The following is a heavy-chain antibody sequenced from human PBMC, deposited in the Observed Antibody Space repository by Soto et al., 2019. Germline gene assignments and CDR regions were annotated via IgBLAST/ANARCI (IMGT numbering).Heavy chain of an antibody. V-gene: IGHV4-39*01. CDR1: GGSISSSSYY. Sequence: PSETLSLTCTVSGGSISSSSYYWGWILQPPGKGLEWVGSIYYSGSTYYNPSLKSRVTISVDTSKNQFSLKLSSVTAADTAVYYCASLSSPIDSGYAGDYWGQGTLVTVSS. D-gene: IGHD5-12*01. CDR3: ASLSSPIDSGYAGDY. CDR2: IYYSGST. J-gene: IGHJ4*02.